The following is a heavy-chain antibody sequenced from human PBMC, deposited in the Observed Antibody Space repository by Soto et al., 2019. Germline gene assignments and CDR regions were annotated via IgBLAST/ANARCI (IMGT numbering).Heavy chain of an antibody. CDR1: GGSISSYY. CDR2: IYYSGST. J-gene: IGHJ6*02. V-gene: IGHV4-59*01. D-gene: IGHD2-21*02. CDR3: ARDRYGGNSDYYYGMDV. Sequence: SETLSLTCTVSGGSISSYYWSWIRQPPGKGLEWIGYIYYSGSTNYNPSLKSRVTISVDTSKNQFSLKLSSVTAADTAVYYCARDRYGGNSDYYYGMDVWGQGTTVTVSS.